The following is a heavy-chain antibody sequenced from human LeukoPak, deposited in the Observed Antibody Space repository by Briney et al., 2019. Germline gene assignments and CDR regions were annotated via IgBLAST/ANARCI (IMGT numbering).Heavy chain of an antibody. J-gene: IGHJ4*02. CDR2: IYYSGST. CDR3: ASYPTTVTTGYFDY. CDR1: GGSISSSSYD. D-gene: IGHD4-17*01. Sequence: SETLSLTCTVSGGSISSSSYDWGWIRQPPGKGLEWIGSIYYSGSTYYNPSLKSRVTISVDTSKNQFSLKLSSVTAADTAVYYCASYPTTVTTGYFDYWGQGTLVTVSS. V-gene: IGHV4-39*01.